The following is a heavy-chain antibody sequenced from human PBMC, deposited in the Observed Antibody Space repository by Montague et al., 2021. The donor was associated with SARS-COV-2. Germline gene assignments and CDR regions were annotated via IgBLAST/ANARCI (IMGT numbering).Heavy chain of an antibody. V-gene: IGHV4-39*07. Sequence: SETLSLTCTVYGGSISSSSYYWGWIRQPPGKGLEWIGSICYSGSTYYNPYLKSRVTISVDTSKNQFSLKLSSVTAADTAVYYCAGDYGYYGSGYYYGMDVWGQGTTVTVSS. D-gene: IGHD3-10*01. CDR1: GGSISSSSYY. CDR3: AGDYGYYGSGYYYGMDV. CDR2: ICYSGST. J-gene: IGHJ6*02.